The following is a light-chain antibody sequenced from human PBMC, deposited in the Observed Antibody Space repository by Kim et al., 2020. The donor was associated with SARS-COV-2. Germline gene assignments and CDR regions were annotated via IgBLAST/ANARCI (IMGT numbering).Light chain of an antibody. CDR3: SSYAGNNNLV. CDR2: EVN. Sequence: QSVTISCTGTSSDVGAYNYVSWYQQHPGKAPKLMIYEVNKRPSGVPDRFSGSKSGNTASLTVSGLQAEDEADYYCSSYAGNNNLVFGAGTKLTVL. V-gene: IGLV2-8*01. CDR1: SSDVGAYNY. J-gene: IGLJ3*02.